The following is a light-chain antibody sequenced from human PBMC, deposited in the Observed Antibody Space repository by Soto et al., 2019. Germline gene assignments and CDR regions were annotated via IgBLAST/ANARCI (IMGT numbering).Light chain of an antibody. Sequence: EIVLTQSPGTLSLSPGERATLSCRASQSVTNNYLARYQRKPGQPPRLLIYGTSYRSTDIPRRFSGSGSATDFNLTITRLEPEDFAEYYCQQYGSSPPTFGQGNKVEIK. CDR3: QQYGSSPPT. V-gene: IGKV3-20*01. J-gene: IGKJ1*01. CDR1: QSVTNNY. CDR2: GTS.